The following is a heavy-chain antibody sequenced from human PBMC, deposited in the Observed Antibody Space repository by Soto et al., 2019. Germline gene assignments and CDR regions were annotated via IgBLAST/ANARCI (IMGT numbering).Heavy chain of an antibody. CDR2: IYWDDAE. CDR1: GFSLTTAGVG. J-gene: IGHJ4*02. D-gene: IGHD3-10*01. Sequence: QINLKESGPTLVKPTQTLTLTCSFSGFSLTTAGVGVGWVRQSPGEALEGLALIYWDDAERYSRTLKTRLPITKDTSKNQVVLKMTNIARVDTATYYCAHSRNLITEDAQVGDFDYWGQGTLVTVSS. V-gene: IGHV2-5*02. CDR3: AHSRNLITEDAQVGDFDY.